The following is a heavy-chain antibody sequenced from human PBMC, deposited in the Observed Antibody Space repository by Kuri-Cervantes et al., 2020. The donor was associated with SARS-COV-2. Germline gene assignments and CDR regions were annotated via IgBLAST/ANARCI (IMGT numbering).Heavy chain of an antibody. CDR1: GFTFSSYA. D-gene: IGHD2-15*01. V-gene: IGHV3-30-3*01. Sequence: GGSLRLSCAASGFTFSSYAMHWVRQAPGKGLEWVAVISYDGSNKHYADSVKGRFTISRDNSKNTLYLQMNSLRAEDTAVYYCASQYCSGGSCYSGYYYGMDVWGQGTTVTVSS. J-gene: IGHJ6*02. CDR2: ISYDGSNK. CDR3: ASQYCSGGSCYSGYYYGMDV.